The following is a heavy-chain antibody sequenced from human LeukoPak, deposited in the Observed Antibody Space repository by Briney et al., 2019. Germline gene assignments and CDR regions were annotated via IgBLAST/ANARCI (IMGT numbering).Heavy chain of an antibody. V-gene: IGHV1-18*01. CDR1: GYTFTSYG. CDR3: ARDKRLIYYYYMDV. Sequence: ASVKVSCKASGYTFTSYGVSWVRQAPGQGLEWMGWISAYNGNTNYAQKLQGRVTMTTDTSTSTAYMELRSLRFDDTAVYYCARDKRLIYYYYMDVWGKGTTVTVSS. J-gene: IGHJ6*03. CDR2: ISAYNGNT. D-gene: IGHD6-19*01.